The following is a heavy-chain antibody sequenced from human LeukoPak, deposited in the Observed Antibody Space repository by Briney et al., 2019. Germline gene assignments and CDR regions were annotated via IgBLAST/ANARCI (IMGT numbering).Heavy chain of an antibody. J-gene: IGHJ3*02. Sequence: GGSLRLSCAASGVSFSSYAMHWVRQAPGKGQEWVAVIWYDGSNKYYADSVKGRFTISRDNSKNTLYLQMNSLRAEDTAVYYCARDRGRYYYDSSGRDAFDIWGQGTMVTVSS. D-gene: IGHD3-22*01. CDR1: GVSFSSYA. CDR2: IWYDGSNK. CDR3: ARDRGRYYYDSSGRDAFDI. V-gene: IGHV3-33*08.